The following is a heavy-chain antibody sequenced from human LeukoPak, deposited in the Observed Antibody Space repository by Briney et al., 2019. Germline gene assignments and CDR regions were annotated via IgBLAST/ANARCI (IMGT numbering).Heavy chain of an antibody. CDR1: GGSISSYY. D-gene: IGHD3-16*01. Sequence: PSETLSLTCTVSGGSISSYYWSWIRQPPGKGLEWIGYIYYSGSTNYNPSLKSRVTISVDTSKNQFSLKLSSVTAADTAVYYCTRQHIRGAMPGRGYWGQGTLVTVSS. CDR2: IYYSGST. CDR3: TRQHIRGAMPGRGY. V-gene: IGHV4-59*08. J-gene: IGHJ4*02.